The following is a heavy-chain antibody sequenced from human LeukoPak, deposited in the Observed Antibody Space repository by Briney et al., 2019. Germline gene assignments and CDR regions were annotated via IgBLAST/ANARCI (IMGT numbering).Heavy chain of an antibody. CDR3: ERKTFMVRGATNY. CDR2: INSIFGTA. Sequence: SGKLCCKAAGATFSSYAISWGRQAPGQGLEWVGGINSIFGTAIHAQKFEGRVKITTEESTSTAYMEVSSLRCEDTAVFFCERKTFMVRGATNYWGQGALVTVSP. D-gene: IGHD3-10*01. J-gene: IGHJ4*02. CDR1: GATFSSYA. V-gene: IGHV1-69*05.